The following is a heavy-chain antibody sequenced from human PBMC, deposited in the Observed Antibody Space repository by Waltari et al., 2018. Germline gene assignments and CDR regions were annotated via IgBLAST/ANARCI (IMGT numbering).Heavy chain of an antibody. Sequence: QVQLQESGPGLVKPAATLSLTCSVSGSSSSLYYWNWIRQSPGKGLEWIGNVYYTGRTNYNPSLKSRVIISVDTSKSQFSLMLRSVTAADTATYYCARLRREYDYDGMDVWGQGTAITVSS. V-gene: IGHV4-59*01. CDR2: VYYTGRT. J-gene: IGHJ6*02. CDR3: ARLRREYDYDGMDV. CDR1: GSSSSLYY.